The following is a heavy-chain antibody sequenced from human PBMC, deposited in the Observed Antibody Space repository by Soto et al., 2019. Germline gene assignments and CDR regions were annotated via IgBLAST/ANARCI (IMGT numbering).Heavy chain of an antibody. CDR1: GFTVSSNY. J-gene: IGHJ4*02. Sequence: GGSLRLSCAASGFTVSSNYLSWVRQAPGKGLEWVSVIFSADNTHYADSVKGRFTISRDNSKNTVFLQMNSLRAEDTAVYYCAITGAGYYIVWGQGTLVTVSS. CDR3: AITGAGYYIV. V-gene: IGHV3-53*01. CDR2: IFSADNT. D-gene: IGHD3-3*01.